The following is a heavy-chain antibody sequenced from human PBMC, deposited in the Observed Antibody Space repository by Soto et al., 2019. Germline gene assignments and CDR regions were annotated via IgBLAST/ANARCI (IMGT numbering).Heavy chain of an antibody. J-gene: IGHJ5*02. CDR2: IFWDDDN. CDR3: AHRTSALHAFDP. Sequence: QITLKESGPTLVKPTQTLTLTCTFSGFSLSTSGMGVAWIRQPPGKALGWLALIFWDDDNRYSPSLRSRLTITKDTAKNQVVLTMTNMDPVDTATYYWAHRTSALHAFDPWGQGTLVTVSS. CDR1: GFSLSTSGMG. D-gene: IGHD4-4*01. V-gene: IGHV2-5*02.